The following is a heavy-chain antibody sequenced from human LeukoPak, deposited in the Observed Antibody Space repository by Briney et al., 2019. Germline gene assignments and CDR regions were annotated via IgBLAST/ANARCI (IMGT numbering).Heavy chain of an antibody. CDR1: GDSSYSSIYY. CDR3: ARHSGYDFWSGYYGCFDY. D-gene: IGHD3-3*01. Sequence: SETLSLTCAVSGDSSYSSIYYWGWVRQPPGKGLEWIGTIDYSGNTYYSPSLKSRATISTDTSKNQFSLKLSSVTAADTAVYYCARHSGYDFWSGYYGCFDYWGQGTLVTVSS. J-gene: IGHJ4*02. V-gene: IGHV4-39*01. CDR2: IDYSGNT.